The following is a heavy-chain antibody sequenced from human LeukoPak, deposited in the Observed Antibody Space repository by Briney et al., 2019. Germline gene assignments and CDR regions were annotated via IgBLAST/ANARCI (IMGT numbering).Heavy chain of an antibody. Sequence: SETLSLTCTVSGGSISSYYWSWIRQPPGKGLEWIGYIYYSGSTNYNPSLKSRVTISVDTSKNQFSLKLSSVTAADTAVYYCARDDEEFGELSWFDPWGQGTLVTVSS. CDR2: IYYSGST. D-gene: IGHD3-10*01. V-gene: IGHV4-59*01. CDR3: ARDDEEFGELSWFDP. CDR1: GGSISSYY. J-gene: IGHJ5*02.